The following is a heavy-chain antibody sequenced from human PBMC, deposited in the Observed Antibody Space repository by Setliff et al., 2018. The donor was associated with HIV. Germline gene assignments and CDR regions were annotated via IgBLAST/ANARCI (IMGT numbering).Heavy chain of an antibody. CDR2: IYKAGKT. J-gene: IGHJ4*02. CDR1: GFRVTDTY. CDR3: AKGGYGGAYYVAGY. Sequence: HPGGSLRLSCEASGFRVTDTYMAWVRQAPGKGLEWVTLIYKAGKTYYADFVKGRFTIARDDTKNTVSLQMTNLETGDTAMYYCAKGGYGGAYYVAGYWGQGTKVTVSS. V-gene: IGHV3-53*01. D-gene: IGHD5-18*01.